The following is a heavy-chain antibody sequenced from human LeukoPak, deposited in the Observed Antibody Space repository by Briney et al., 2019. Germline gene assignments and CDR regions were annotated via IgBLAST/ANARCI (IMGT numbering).Heavy chain of an antibody. J-gene: IGHJ6*04. CDR3: ARDPKYISGWYGYYGMDV. CDR2: IYHSGST. Sequence: PSETLSLTCAVSGGSINRRNWWSWVRQSPGKGLEWIGEIYHSGSTNYNPSLKSRDHISVDKSKNHFSMKLSSVTAADTAVYYCARDPKYISGWYGYYGMDVWGKGTTVTVSS. D-gene: IGHD6-19*01. CDR1: GGSINRRNW. V-gene: IGHV4-4*02.